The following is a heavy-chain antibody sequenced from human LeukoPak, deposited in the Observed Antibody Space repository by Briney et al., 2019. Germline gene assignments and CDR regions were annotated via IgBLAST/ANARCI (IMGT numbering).Heavy chain of an antibody. V-gene: IGHV4-39*01. CDR2: FYYTGIT. Sequence: SETLSLTCSVSSGSISSSSYYWGWIRQPRGKGLEWIGSFYYTGITYYNPSLKSRVTISVDASENQFSLKLSSVTAADTALYYCARHGFGSILTGALIDYWGQGTLVTVSS. CDR3: ARHGFGSILTGALIDY. CDR1: SGSISSSSYY. D-gene: IGHD3-10*01. J-gene: IGHJ4*02.